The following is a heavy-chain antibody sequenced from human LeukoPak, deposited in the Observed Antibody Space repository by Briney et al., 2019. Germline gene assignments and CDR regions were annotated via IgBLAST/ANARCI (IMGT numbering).Heavy chain of an antibody. CDR2: ITSSSSTI. Sequence: PGGSLRLSCAPSGFTFSSYSMNWVRQAPGEGLEWVSYITSSSSTIYYADSVKGRFTISRDNAKNSLYLQMNSLRAEDTAVYYCARVGLTYYYDSSGYNWFDPWGQGTLVTVSS. V-gene: IGHV3-48*01. CDR1: GFTFSSYS. D-gene: IGHD3-22*01. CDR3: ARVGLTYYYDSSGYNWFDP. J-gene: IGHJ5*02.